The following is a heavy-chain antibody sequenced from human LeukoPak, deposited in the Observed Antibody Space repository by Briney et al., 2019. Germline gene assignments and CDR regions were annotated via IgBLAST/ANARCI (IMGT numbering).Heavy chain of an antibody. CDR3: ARAKRPILTGFLPLDY. J-gene: IGHJ4*02. Sequence: GGSLRLSCAASGFTFSSYSMNWVRQAPGKGLEWVSSTSSSSSYIYYADSVKGRFTISRDNAKNSLYLQMNSLRAEDTAVYYCARAKRPILTGFLPLDYWGQGTLVTVSS. D-gene: IGHD3-9*01. V-gene: IGHV3-21*01. CDR2: TSSSSSYI. CDR1: GFTFSSYS.